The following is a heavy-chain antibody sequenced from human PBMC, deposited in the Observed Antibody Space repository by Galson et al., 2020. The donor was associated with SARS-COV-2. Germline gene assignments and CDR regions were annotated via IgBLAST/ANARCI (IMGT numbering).Heavy chain of an antibody. CDR3: VTFRAGRYYFDY. CDR2: IYYSGST. V-gene: IGHV4-59*13. J-gene: IGHJ4*02. Sequence: SETLSLTCTVSGGSISSYYWSWIRQPPGKGLEWIGYIYYSGSTNYNPSLKSRVTISVDTSKNQFSLKLSSVTAADTAVYYCVTFRAGRYYFDYWGQGTLVTVSS. CDR1: GGSISSYY.